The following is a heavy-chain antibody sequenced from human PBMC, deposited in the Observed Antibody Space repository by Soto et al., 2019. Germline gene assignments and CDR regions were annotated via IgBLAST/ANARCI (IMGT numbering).Heavy chain of an antibody. V-gene: IGHV4-59*08. CDR2: IYYSGST. J-gene: IGHJ6*02. D-gene: IGHD3-10*01. CDR1: GGSISSYY. Sequence: PSETLSLTCTVSGGSISSYYWSWIRQPPGKGLEWIGYIYYSGSTNYNPSLKSRVTISVDTSKNQFPLKLSSLSAADTAVYYCARHSPPFFYGSGPWDVWGQGTTVTVSS. CDR3: ARHSPPFFYGSGPWDV.